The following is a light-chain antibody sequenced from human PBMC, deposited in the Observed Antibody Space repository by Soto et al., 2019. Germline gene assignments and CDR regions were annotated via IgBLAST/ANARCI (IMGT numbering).Light chain of an antibody. J-gene: IGKJ5*01. Sequence: ELVMTQSASTLSVSPGERATLSCRASQSISRNLAWYQQKPGQPPRLLKYDAATRATGTPDRFSGSGSGTEFTLTISSLQSEDFAVYYCQQYNNWPLTFGQGTRLEIK. CDR3: QQYNNWPLT. CDR2: DAA. V-gene: IGKV3-15*01. CDR1: QSISRN.